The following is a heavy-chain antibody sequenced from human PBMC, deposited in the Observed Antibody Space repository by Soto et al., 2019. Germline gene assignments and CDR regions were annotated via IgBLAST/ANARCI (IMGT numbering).Heavy chain of an antibody. Sequence: PSETLSLTCTVSGGSISSGDYYWSWIRQVPKKGQEWIGYIYYSGSTYYNPSLRSRVAMSVDTSKNQFSLKLSSVTAADTAIYYCAREGRLAAAGRFDYWGQGTLVTVSS. V-gene: IGHV4-31*03. D-gene: IGHD6-13*01. CDR2: IYYSGST. CDR3: AREGRLAAAGRFDY. J-gene: IGHJ4*02. CDR1: GGSISSGDYY.